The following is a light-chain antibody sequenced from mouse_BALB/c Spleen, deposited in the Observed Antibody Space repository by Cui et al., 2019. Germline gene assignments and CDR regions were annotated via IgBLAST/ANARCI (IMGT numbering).Light chain of an antibody. J-gene: IGKJ2*01. CDR1: SRVSY. Sequence: QLVLTQSPAIMSASPAEKVPMTCSDSSRVSYMHWYQQKSGTSPKRWIYDTSKLASGVPARFSGSGSGTYFTLTISSMEAEDAATYYCQQGSSNPRTFGGGTKLEIK. CDR3: QQGSSNPRT. V-gene: IGKV4-59*01. CDR2: DTS.